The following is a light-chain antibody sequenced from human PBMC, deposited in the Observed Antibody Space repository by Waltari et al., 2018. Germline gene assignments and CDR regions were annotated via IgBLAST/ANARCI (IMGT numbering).Light chain of an antibody. V-gene: IGKV3-15*01. CDR3: QQYNDWPQT. CDR2: RAS. CDR1: QSVSGN. J-gene: IGKJ2*01. Sequence: IVMTQSPATLSVSPGERVTLSCRASQSVSGNLACYQQKPGQAPRLLMYRASTRAAGVPTRFSGSGSGTEFTVTISSLQSEDFAVYYCQQYNDWPQTFGQGTKLENK.